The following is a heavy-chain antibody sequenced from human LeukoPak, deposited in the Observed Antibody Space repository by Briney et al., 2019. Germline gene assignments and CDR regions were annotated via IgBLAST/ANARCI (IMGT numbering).Heavy chain of an antibody. CDR3: ARGDYYDSSGWAFDI. CDR2: ISGSGGST. D-gene: IGHD3-22*01. Sequence: GGSLRLSCAASGFTFSSYAMSWVRQAPGKGLEWVSAISGSGGSTYYADSVKGRFTISRDNSKNTLYLQMNSLRAEDTAVYYCARGDYYDSSGWAFDIWGQGTMVTVSS. V-gene: IGHV3-23*01. CDR1: GFTFSSYA. J-gene: IGHJ3*02.